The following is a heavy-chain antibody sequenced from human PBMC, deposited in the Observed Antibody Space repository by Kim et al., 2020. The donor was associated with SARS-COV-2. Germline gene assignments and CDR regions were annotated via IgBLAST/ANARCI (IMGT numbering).Heavy chain of an antibody. Sequence: ASVKVSCKASGYTFTSYAMNWVRQAPGQGLEWMGWINTNTGNPTYAQGFTGRFVFSLDTSVSTAYLQTSSLKAEDTAVYYCARPWKMGIAVAGYWYFDLWGRGTLVTVSS. CDR1: GYTFTSYA. D-gene: IGHD6-19*01. J-gene: IGHJ2*01. CDR2: INTNTGNP. CDR3: ARPWKMGIAVAGYWYFDL. V-gene: IGHV7-4-1*02.